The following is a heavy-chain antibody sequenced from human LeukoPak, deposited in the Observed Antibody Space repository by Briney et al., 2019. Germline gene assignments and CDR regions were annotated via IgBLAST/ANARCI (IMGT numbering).Heavy chain of an antibody. CDR1: GFTFSSYA. D-gene: IGHD3-22*01. CDR3: AKAYYYDSSGYSDY. CDR2: ISGSGGST. V-gene: IGHV3-23*01. J-gene: IGHJ4*02. Sequence: GGSLRLSCAASGFTFSSYAMSWVSQAPGKGLEWVSAISGSGGSTYYADSVKGRFTISRDNSKNTLYLQMNSLRAEDTAVYYCAKAYYYDSSGYSDYWGQGTLVTVSS.